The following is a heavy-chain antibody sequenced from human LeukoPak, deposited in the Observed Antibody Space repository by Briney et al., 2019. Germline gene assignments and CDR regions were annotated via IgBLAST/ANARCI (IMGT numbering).Heavy chain of an antibody. V-gene: IGHV4-34*01. Sequence: PSETLSLTCAVYGGSFSGYYWSWIRQPPGKGLEWIGEINHSGSTNYNPSLKSRVTISVDTSKNQFSLKLSSVTAADTAVYYCARGVLKYSSSGGAENWFDPWGQGTLVTVSS. CDR2: INHSGST. J-gene: IGHJ5*02. D-gene: IGHD6-13*01. CDR3: ARGVLKYSSSGGAENWFDP. CDR1: GGSFSGYY.